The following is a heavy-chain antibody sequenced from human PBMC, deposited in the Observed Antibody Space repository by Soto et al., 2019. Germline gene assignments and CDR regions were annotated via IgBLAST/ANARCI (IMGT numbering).Heavy chain of an antibody. CDR3: ASKWLFFDY. CDR2: INHSGST. Sequence: SETLSLTCAVYGGSFSGYYWIWIRQPPGKGLEWIGEINHSGSTNYNPSLKSRVTISVDTSKNQFSLKLSSVTAADTAVYYCASKWLFFDYWGQGTLVTVSS. CDR1: GGSFSGYY. J-gene: IGHJ4*02. D-gene: IGHD3-22*01. V-gene: IGHV4-34*01.